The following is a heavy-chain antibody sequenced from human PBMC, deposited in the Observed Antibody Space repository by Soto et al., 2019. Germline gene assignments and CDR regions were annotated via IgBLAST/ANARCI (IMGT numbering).Heavy chain of an antibody. CDR3: ARRLDYDILTGTIDY. CDR1: GFPFSNYA. Sequence: GGSLRLSCSASGFPFSNYAMSWVRQAPGKGLEWISAISRSGGSPYYADSVRGRFTVSRDNSKHTLYLQMNSLRAEDTAVYYCARRLDYDILTGTIDYWGQGTLVTVSS. J-gene: IGHJ4*02. D-gene: IGHD3-9*01. V-gene: IGHV3-23*01. CDR2: ISRSGGSP.